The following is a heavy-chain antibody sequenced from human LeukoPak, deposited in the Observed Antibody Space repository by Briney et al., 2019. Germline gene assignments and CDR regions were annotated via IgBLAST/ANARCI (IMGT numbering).Heavy chain of an antibody. V-gene: IGHV1-46*01. Sequence: ASVKVSCKASGYTFTSYYMHWVRQAPGQGLEWMGIINPSSGSTKYAQKLQGRVTMTTDTSTSTAYMELRSLRSDDTAVYYCAYTGLDFWSGYPWGQGTLVTVSS. CDR2: INPSSGST. CDR1: GYTFTSYY. J-gene: IGHJ5*02. CDR3: AYTGLDFWSGYP. D-gene: IGHD3-3*01.